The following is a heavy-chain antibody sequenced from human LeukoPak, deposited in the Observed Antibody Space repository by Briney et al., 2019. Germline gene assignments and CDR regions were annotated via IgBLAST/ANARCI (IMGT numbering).Heavy chain of an antibody. V-gene: IGHV1-18*01. CDR2: ISGYNGNT. CDR3: ARSSLGTITAGPFDY. D-gene: IGHD5-12*01. CDR1: GYTFSSYG. Sequence: ASVKVSCKASGYTFSSYGIAWVRQAPGQGLEWMGWISGYNGNTNYAQKLQGRVSVTTDTSTTTAYMELRSLTSDDTALYYCARSSLGTITAGPFDYWGQGTLVTVSS. J-gene: IGHJ4*02.